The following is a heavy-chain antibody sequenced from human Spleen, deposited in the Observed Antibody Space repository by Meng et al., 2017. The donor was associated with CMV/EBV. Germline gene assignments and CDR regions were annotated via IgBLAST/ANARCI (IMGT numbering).Heavy chain of an antibody. D-gene: IGHD1-26*01. J-gene: IGHJ4*02. CDR1: GGSTSSGDYY. CDR3: ASIGSYYEFDY. Sequence: QLRESGPEVVNPSQTLSLTCSVSGGSTSSGDYYWSWIRQPPGKGLEWIGYIYYSGSTYYNPSLKSRVTISVDTSKNQFSLKLSSVTAADTAVYYCASIGSYYEFDYWGQGTLVTVSS. V-gene: IGHV4-30-4*08. CDR2: IYYSGST.